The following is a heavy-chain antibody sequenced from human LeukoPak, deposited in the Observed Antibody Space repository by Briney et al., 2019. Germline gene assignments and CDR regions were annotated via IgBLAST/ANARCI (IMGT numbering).Heavy chain of an antibody. CDR2: ISYDGTNK. D-gene: IGHD3-10*01. CDR3: AKDGYYGSGTYPDY. CDR1: GFTFSSYG. V-gene: IGHV3-30*18. J-gene: IGHJ4*02. Sequence: GTSLRLSCAASGFTFSSYGMNWVRQAPGKGLEWVAVISYDGTNKFYVDSLRGRFTISRDNSKNTLYLRMNSLRAEDTAVYYCAKDGYYGSGTYPDYWGQGTLVTVSS.